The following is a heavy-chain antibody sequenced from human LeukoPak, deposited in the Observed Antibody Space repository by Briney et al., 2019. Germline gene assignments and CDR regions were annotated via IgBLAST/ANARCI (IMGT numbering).Heavy chain of an antibody. CDR3: ARDKSGSASGSGRYDY. J-gene: IGHJ4*02. CDR2: IYPGDSDT. D-gene: IGHD1-26*01. V-gene: IGHV5-51*01. CDR1: GYSFTSYW. Sequence: LGESLKISCKGSGYSFTSYWIAWVRQMPGKGLEWMGIIYPGDSDTRYSPSFQGQVTISADKSISTAYLQWSSLKASDTAMYYCARDKSGSASGSGRYDYWGQGTLVTVSS.